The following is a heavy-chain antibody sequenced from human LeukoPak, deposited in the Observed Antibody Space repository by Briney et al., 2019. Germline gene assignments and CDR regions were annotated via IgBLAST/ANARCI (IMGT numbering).Heavy chain of an antibody. V-gene: IGHV1-24*01. CDR1: GYTLTELS. CDR3: ARADGYCSGGSCYSKWFDP. Sequence: ASVKVSCKVSGYTLTELSMHWVRQAPGKGLEWMGGFDPEDGETIYAQKFQGRVTMTRNTSISTAYMELSSLRSEDTAVYYCARADGYCSGGSCYSKWFDPWGQGTLVTVSS. J-gene: IGHJ5*02. CDR2: FDPEDGET. D-gene: IGHD2-15*01.